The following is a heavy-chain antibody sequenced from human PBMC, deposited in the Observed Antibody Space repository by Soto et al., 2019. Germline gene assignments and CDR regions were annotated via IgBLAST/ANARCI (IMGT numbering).Heavy chain of an antibody. V-gene: IGHV3-23*01. CDR3: ARDPNGDYVGAFEF. Sequence: VQFLESGGALVQPGGSLRLSCAASGFTFSSFAMMWLRQAPGRGLEWISAIHGGGVTTYYADSVKGRFTISRDDSKKTIYLQMRSLRAEDTSVYYCARDPNGDYVGAFEFWGRGTMVTV. D-gene: IGHD4-17*01. CDR1: GFTFSSFA. CDR2: IHGGGVTT. J-gene: IGHJ3*01.